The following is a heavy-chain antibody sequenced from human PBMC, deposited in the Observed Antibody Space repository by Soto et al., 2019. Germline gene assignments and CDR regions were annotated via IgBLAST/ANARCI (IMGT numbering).Heavy chain of an antibody. J-gene: IGHJ6*02. Sequence: EVQLVESGEGLVQPGGSLRLSCAASGFTFSSYSMHWVRQAPGKGLEYVSVISSDGGSTYYADSVKGRFTISRDNSKNTMYLQRGSLRAEDMAVYYCATSSSSSNPYFGMDVWGQGTTVTVSS. CDR1: GFTFSSYS. D-gene: IGHD6-6*01. CDR2: ISSDGGST. V-gene: IGHV3-64*02. CDR3: ATSSSSSNPYFGMDV.